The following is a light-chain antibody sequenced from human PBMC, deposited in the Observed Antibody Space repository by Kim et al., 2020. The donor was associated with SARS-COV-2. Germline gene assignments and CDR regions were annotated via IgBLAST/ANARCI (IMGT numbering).Light chain of an antibody. CDR1: SSNVGTYGL. J-gene: IGLJ3*02. CDR3: CSYAGGDTWV. CDR2: EVT. V-gene: IGLV2-23*02. Sequence: QSALTQPASVSGSPGRSITISCTGTSSNVGTYGLVSWYQQHPGKAPKFIIYEVTKRPSEISTRFSGSRSGNTASLTISGLQPEDEADYYCCSYAGGDTWVFGGGTQLTVL.